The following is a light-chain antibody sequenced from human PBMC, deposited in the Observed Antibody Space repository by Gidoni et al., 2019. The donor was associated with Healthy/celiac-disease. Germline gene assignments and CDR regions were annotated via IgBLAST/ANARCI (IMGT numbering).Light chain of an antibody. CDR3: NSRDSSGNHPHVV. Sequence: SSELTQDPAVSVALGQTVRITCQGDSLRSYYVSWYQQKPGQDPVLVIYGKNNRPSGIPDRFSGSSSGNTASLTITGAQAEDEADYYCNSRDSSGNHPHVVFGGGTKLTVL. V-gene: IGLV3-19*01. CDR1: SLRSYY. J-gene: IGLJ2*01. CDR2: GKN.